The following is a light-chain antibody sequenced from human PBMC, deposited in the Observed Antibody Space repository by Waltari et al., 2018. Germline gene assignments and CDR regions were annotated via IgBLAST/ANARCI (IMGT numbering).Light chain of an antibody. CDR3: CSYAGSTASIL. CDR2: EDT. CDR1: SSDVGRHNL. J-gene: IGLJ2*01. Sequence: QSALTQPASVSGSPGQSITISCTGTSSDVGRHNLVSWYQHHPAKAPTLMIYEDTKPPSGVSNRFSSSKSGNTASLTISGLQAEDEADYYCCSYAGSTASILLGGGTKLTVL. V-gene: IGLV2-23*01.